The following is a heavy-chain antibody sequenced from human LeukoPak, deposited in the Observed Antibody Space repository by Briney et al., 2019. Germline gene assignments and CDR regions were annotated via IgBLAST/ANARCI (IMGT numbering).Heavy chain of an antibody. CDR1: GFTFSHYY. D-gene: IGHD3-10*02. CDR2: TNQDGSVE. J-gene: IGHJ6*04. CDR3: AELGITMIGGV. V-gene: IGHV3-7*01. Sequence: GGSRRLSCVASGFTFSHYYMSWVRQAPGQGLEWVAHTNQDGSVEFHVDSVKGRFTISRDNSKNTLYLQMNSLRAEDTAVYYCAELGITMIGGVWGKGTTVTISS.